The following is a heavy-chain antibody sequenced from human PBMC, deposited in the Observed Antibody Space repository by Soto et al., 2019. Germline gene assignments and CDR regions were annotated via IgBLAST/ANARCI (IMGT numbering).Heavy chain of an antibody. CDR2: IYWNDDN. V-gene: IGHV2-5*01. Sequence: QITLKESGPTLVKPTQTLTLTCTFSGFSLSSDAVGVNWIRQPPGKALEWLALIYWNDDNHYNPSLSSRLTITKDTSKNQVVLTMTNMDPVDKAKYYCAHGSGWLSDYWGQGILVTVSS. J-gene: IGHJ4*02. D-gene: IGHD6-19*01. CDR1: GFSLSSDAVG. CDR3: AHGSGWLSDY.